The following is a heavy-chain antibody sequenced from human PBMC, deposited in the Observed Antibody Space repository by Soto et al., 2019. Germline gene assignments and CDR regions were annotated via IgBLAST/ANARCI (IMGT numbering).Heavy chain of an antibody. D-gene: IGHD3-22*01. CDR3: TTDFVGYDSSGYYYYYGMDV. J-gene: IGHJ6*02. CDR2: IKSKTDGGTT. CDR1: GFTFSNAW. Sequence: EVQLVESGGGLVQPGGSLRLSCAASGFTFSNAWMSWVRQAPGKGLEWVGRIKSKTDGGTTDYAGPVKGRFTISRDDSKTTLYLQMNSLTTEDTAVYYCTTDFVGYDSSGYYYYYGMDVWGQGTTVTVSS. V-gene: IGHV3-15*01.